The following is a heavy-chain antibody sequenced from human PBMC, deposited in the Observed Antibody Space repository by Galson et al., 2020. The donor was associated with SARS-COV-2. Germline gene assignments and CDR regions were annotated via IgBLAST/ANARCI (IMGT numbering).Heavy chain of an antibody. CDR2: IKSKTDGGTT. Sequence: GESLKISCAASGFTFSNAWMSWVRQAPGKGLEWVGRIKSKTDGGTTDYAAPVKGRFTISRDDSKNTLYLQMNSLKTEDTAVYYCTTAYYYDSIGYYYGGYWGQGTLVTVSS. V-gene: IGHV3-15*01. CDR3: TTAYYYDSIGYYYGGY. J-gene: IGHJ4*02. CDR1: GFTFSNAW. D-gene: IGHD3-22*01.